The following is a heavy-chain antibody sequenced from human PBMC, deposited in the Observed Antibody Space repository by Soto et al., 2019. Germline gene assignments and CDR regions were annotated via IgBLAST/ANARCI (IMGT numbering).Heavy chain of an antibody. Sequence: GGSLRLSCAASGFTFTRYSMNWVRQAPGKGLEWVSSISSTTNYIYYGDSMKGRFTTSRDNAKNSLYLEMNSLRAEDTAVYYCARESEDLTSNFDYWGQGTLVTVSS. V-gene: IGHV3-21*06. J-gene: IGHJ4*02. CDR1: GFTFTRYS. CDR2: ISSTTNYI. CDR3: ARESEDLTSNFDY.